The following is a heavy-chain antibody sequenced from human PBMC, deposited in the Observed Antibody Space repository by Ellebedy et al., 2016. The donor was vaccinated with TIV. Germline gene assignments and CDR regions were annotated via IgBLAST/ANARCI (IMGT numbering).Heavy chain of an antibody. CDR3: AKVRYPDFYNNHGLDV. D-gene: IGHD1-14*01. J-gene: IGHJ6*02. CDR2: ISDDGEDK. V-gene: IGHV3-30*18. Sequence: GGSLRLXXAASRFMVRPYAIHWVRQAPGKGLEWVAVISDDGEDKDYADSVKGRFTISRDSSKFRVYLQMNSLKVEDTAVYYCAKVRYPDFYNNHGLDVWGQGTTVTVSS. CDR1: RFMVRPYA.